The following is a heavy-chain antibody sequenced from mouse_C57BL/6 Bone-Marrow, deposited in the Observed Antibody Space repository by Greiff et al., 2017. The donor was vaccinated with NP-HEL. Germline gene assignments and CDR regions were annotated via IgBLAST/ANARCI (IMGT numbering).Heavy chain of an antibody. V-gene: IGHV1-81*01. Sequence: VKLQESGAELARPGASVKLSCKASGYTFTSYGISWVKQRTGQGLEWIGEIYPRSGNNYYNEKFKGKATLTADKSSSTAYMELRSLTSEDSAVYFCAKLGQRWAYWGQGTTLTVSS. CDR3: AKLGQRWAY. D-gene: IGHD4-1*01. CDR1: GYTFTSYG. J-gene: IGHJ2*01. CDR2: IYPRSGNN.